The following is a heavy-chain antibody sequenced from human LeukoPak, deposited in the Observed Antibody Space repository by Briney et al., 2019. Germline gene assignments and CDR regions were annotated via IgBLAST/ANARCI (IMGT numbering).Heavy chain of an antibody. CDR1: GFTFSSYS. V-gene: IGHV3-48*01. D-gene: IGHD3/OR15-3a*01. CDR3: ARQTGSGLFILP. CDR2: ISSSSSTI. Sequence: QSGGSLRLSCAASGFTFSSYSMNWVRQAPGKGLEWVSYISSSSSTIYYADSVKGRFTISRDNAKNSLYLQMNSLRAEDTAVYYCARQTGSGLFILPGGQGTLVTVSS. J-gene: IGHJ4*02.